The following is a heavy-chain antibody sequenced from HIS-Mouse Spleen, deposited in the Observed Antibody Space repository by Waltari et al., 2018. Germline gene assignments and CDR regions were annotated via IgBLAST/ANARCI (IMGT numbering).Heavy chain of an antibody. CDR1: GLTLSSYG. CDR3: AKASSGWLDY. CDR2: ISYDGSNK. D-gene: IGHD6-19*01. J-gene: IGHJ4*02. V-gene: IGHV3-30*18. Sequence: QVRLVEPGGGVLQPGGSLSLCCPASGLTLSSYGRPWVRQAPGKGLEWVAVISYDGSNKYYADSVKGRFTISRDNSKNTLYLQMNSLRAEDTAVYYCAKASSGWLDYWGQGTLVTVSS.